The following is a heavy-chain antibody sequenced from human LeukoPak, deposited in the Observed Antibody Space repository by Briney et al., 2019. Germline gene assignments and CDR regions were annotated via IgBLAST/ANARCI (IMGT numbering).Heavy chain of an antibody. D-gene: IGHD3-3*01. J-gene: IGHJ4*02. CDR2: ISAYNGNT. V-gene: IGHV1-18*01. CDR3: ARRPYYDFWSFDY. Sequence: GASVKVSCKASGGTFSSYAISWVRQAPGQGLEWMGWISAYNGNTNYAQKFQGRVTMTRDTSISTAYMELSRLRSDDTAVYYCARRPYYDFWSFDYWGQGTLVTVSS. CDR1: GGTFSSYA.